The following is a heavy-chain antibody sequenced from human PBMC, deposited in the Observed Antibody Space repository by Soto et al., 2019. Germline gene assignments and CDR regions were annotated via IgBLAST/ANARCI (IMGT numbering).Heavy chain of an antibody. CDR1: GYTFTSYG. CDR2: ISPNSGAT. J-gene: IGHJ4*02. D-gene: IGHD6-19*01. Sequence: QVQLVQSEGELRQPGASVTVSCRASGYTFTSYGIIWVRQAPGQGLEWMGYISPNSGATTYAQNLQGRLTLTTDTSTSTAYMELRSLSSDDTAIYYCVREMRTRSGPQNFFDYWGLGALVNVSS. V-gene: IGHV1-18*01. CDR3: VREMRTRSGPQNFFDY.